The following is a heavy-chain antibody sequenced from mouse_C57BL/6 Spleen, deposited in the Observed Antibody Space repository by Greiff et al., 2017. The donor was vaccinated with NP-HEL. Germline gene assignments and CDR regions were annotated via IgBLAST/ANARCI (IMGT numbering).Heavy chain of an antibody. CDR1: GFSLTSYG. CDR3: ARNPYGSGYWYFDV. J-gene: IGHJ1*03. CDR2: IWSGGST. V-gene: IGHV2-2*01. Sequence: VKLVESGPGLVQPSQCLSITCTVSGFSLTSYGVHWVRQSPGKGLEWLGVIWSGGSTDYNAAFISRLSISKDNSKSQVFFKMNSLQADDTAIYYCARNPYGSGYWYFDVWGTGTTVTVSS. D-gene: IGHD1-1*01.